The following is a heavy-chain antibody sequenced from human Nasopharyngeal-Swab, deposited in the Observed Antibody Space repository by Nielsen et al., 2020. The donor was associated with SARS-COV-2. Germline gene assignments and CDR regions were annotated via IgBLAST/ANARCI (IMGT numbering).Heavy chain of an antibody. V-gene: IGHV3-53*01. Sequence: WIRQPPGKGLEWVSVIYSGGSTYYADSVKGRFTISRDNSKNTLYLQMNSLRAEDTAVYYCVRDQYGDYGDYWGQGTLVTVSS. J-gene: IGHJ4*02. CDR2: IYSGGST. D-gene: IGHD4-17*01. CDR3: VRDQYGDYGDY.